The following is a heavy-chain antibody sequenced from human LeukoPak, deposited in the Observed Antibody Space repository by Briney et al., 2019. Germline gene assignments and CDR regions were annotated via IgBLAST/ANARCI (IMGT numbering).Heavy chain of an antibody. V-gene: IGHV1-18*01. CDR3: ARGPPRLVQSVPFDI. CDR2: ISGYNGNT. Sequence: ASVKVSCKASGYTFTSYGISWVRQAPGQGLEWIGWISGYNGNTNYAQKVQGRVAMTTDTSTSTAYMELRSLRSDDTAVYYCARGPPRLVQSVPFDIWGQGTMVAFSS. J-gene: IGHJ3*02. CDR1: GYTFTSYG. D-gene: IGHD3-16*01.